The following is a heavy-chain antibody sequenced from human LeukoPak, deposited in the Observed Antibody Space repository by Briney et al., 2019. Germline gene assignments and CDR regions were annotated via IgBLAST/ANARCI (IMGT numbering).Heavy chain of an antibody. CDR1: GFTFSSYA. V-gene: IGHV3-23*01. Sequence: GGSLRLSCAASGFTFSSYAMSWVRQAPGKGLEWVSAISGSGGCTYYVDSVKGRFTISRDNSKNTLYLQMNSLRAEDTAVYYCAKDLAEMATIIDYWGQGTLVTVSS. J-gene: IGHJ4*02. CDR2: ISGSGGCT. D-gene: IGHD5-24*01. CDR3: AKDLAEMATIIDY.